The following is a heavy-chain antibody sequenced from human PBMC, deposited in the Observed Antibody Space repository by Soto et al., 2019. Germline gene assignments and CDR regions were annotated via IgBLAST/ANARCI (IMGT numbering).Heavy chain of an antibody. CDR3: GNSPDFYYYTMDV. Sequence: GGSLRLSCAASGFTFSGYAMTWVRQAPGKGLEWVSSITVSGTSTYYADSVKGRFIISRDNSKNTVSLQMNSLSADDTAVYYCGNSPDFYYYTMDVWGQGTTVTVSS. CDR2: ITVSGTST. CDR1: GFTFSGYA. J-gene: IGHJ6*02. V-gene: IGHV3-23*01.